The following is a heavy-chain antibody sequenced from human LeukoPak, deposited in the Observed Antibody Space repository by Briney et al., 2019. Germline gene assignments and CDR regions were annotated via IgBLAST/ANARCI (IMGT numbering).Heavy chain of an antibody. J-gene: IGHJ6*03. CDR3: ARDRRSSWSRHYYMDV. Sequence: GGSLRLSCAASGFTFSSYAMHWVRQAPGKGLEYVSAISCNGGSTYYANSVKGRFTISRDNSKNTLYLQMGSLRAEDMAVYYCARDRRSSWSRHYYMDVWGKGTTVTVSS. CDR2: ISCNGGST. V-gene: IGHV3-64*01. CDR1: GFTFSSYA. D-gene: IGHD6-13*01.